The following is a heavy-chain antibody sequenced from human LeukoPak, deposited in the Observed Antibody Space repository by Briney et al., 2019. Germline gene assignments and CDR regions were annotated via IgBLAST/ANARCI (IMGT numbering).Heavy chain of an antibody. CDR3: ERDPGPPRLAFDI. CDR1: GVSISSYY. Sequence: SETLSLTCTVSGVSISSYYWSWIRQPAGKGLEWIGRIYTSGSTNYNPSLKSRVTISVDKSKNQCSLKLSSVTAADTAVYYCERDPGPPRLAFDIWGQGTMVTVSS. D-gene: IGHD6-19*01. J-gene: IGHJ3*02. V-gene: IGHV4-4*07. CDR2: IYTSGST.